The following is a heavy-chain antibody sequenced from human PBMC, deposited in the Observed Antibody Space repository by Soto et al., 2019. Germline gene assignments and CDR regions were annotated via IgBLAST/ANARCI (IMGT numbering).Heavy chain of an antibody. D-gene: IGHD3-9*01. V-gene: IGHV1-3*01. Sequence: QLVQSGAEVKQPGASVKVSCKASGYTFTSHAMHWVRQAPGQRLEWMGCINSANGNTKYSQKFQGRATITRDTSASTAYMELSSLRSEDTAVYFCARGSSDWLPYFDYWGQGSLVTVSS. CDR3: ARGSSDWLPYFDY. J-gene: IGHJ4*02. CDR2: INSANGNT. CDR1: GYTFTSHA.